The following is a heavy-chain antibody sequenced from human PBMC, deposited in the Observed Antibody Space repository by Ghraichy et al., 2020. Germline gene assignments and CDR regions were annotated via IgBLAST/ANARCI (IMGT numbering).Heavy chain of an antibody. J-gene: IGHJ3*02. Sequence: SETLSLTCTVSGDSITTKNYFWSWIRQHPGKGLEWIGYIYYTGSAYYSPSLNSRVSISRDTSKNQFSLILTSVTAADTAIYYCAREVDTPVESDAFDIWGQGTMVTVSS. CDR3: AREVDTPVESDAFDI. D-gene: IGHD5-18*01. V-gene: IGHV4-31*03. CDR2: IYYTGSA. CDR1: GDSITTKNYF.